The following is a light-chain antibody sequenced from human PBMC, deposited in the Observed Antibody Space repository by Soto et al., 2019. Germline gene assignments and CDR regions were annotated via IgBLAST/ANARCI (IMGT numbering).Light chain of an antibody. CDR2: DAS. Sequence: DIQMTQSPSTLSASVGDRVTITCRASQNIDNWLAWYQQKPGKAPQLLISDASSLEDVVPSRFSGGGSGTEFTLTISSLQPDDLATYYCQQYNTYLVTFGPGTKVDVK. V-gene: IGKV1-5*01. CDR1: QNIDNW. CDR3: QQYNTYLVT. J-gene: IGKJ3*01.